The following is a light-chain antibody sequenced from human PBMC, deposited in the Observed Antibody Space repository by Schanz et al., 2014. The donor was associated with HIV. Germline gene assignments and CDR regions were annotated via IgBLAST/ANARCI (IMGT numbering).Light chain of an antibody. CDR1: QSIGSW. J-gene: IGKJ1*01. Sequence: DIQMTQSPSTLSASVGDRVTITCRASQSIGSWLAWYQQRPGEAPKLLIYKTSGLESGVPSRFSGSGSGTEFTLTINSLQPDDFATYYCQQYNTFSQTFGQGTKVEIK. V-gene: IGKV1-5*03. CDR2: KTS. CDR3: QQYNTFSQT.